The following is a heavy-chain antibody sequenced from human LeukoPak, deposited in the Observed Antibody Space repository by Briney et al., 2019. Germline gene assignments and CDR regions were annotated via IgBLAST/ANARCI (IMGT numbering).Heavy chain of an antibody. CDR3: ARGTLTYGDYADY. Sequence: GASVKVSCKASGYTFTSYYMHWVRQAPGRGRERMGIINPSGGTTSYAQKFQGRVTMTRDTSTSTVYMELSSLRSEDTAVYYCARGTLTYGDYADYWGQGTLVTVSS. CDR2: INPSGGTT. D-gene: IGHD4-17*01. V-gene: IGHV1-46*03. CDR1: GYTFTSYY. J-gene: IGHJ4*02.